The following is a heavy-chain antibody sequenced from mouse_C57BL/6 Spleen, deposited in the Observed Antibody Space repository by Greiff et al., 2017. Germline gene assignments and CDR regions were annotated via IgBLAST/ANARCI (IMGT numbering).Heavy chain of an antibody. CDR3: VYSNFAY. CDR1: GYTFTDYE. Sequence: VKLQESGAELVRPGASVTLSCKASGYTFTDYEMHWVKQTPVHGLEWIGAIDPETGGTAYNQKFKGKAILTADKSSSTAYMELRSLTSEDSAVYYCVYSNFAYWGQGTTLTVSS. J-gene: IGHJ2*01. V-gene: IGHV1-15*01. D-gene: IGHD2-5*01. CDR2: IDPETGGT.